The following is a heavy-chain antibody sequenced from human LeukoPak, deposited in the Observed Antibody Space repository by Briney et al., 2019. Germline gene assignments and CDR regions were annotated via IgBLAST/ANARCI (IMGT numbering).Heavy chain of an antibody. D-gene: IGHD1-1*01. CDR2: IKQDGSEK. CDR1: GFTFSSYW. J-gene: IGHJ4*02. CDR3: ARDPKTGTTGY. Sequence: SGGSLRLSCAASGFTFSSYWMTWVRQAPGKGLEWVANIKQDGSEKYYVDSVKGRLTISRDNAKNSLYLQMNSLRAEDTAVYYCARDPKTGTTGYWGQGTLVTVSS. V-gene: IGHV3-7*01.